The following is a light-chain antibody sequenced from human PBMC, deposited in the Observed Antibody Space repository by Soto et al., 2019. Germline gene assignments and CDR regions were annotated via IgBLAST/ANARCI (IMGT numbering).Light chain of an antibody. J-gene: IGKJ2*03. Sequence: EIVMTQSPATLSVSPGGRATLACRASQSVSNDLAWYQQKPGQAPRLLIYEASTRATGIPARFSGSGSGTEFTLAISSLQSEDFAVYYCHKYNTWAPGSFGEGPKLQMK. CDR2: EAS. CDR3: HKYNTWAPGS. CDR1: QSVSND. V-gene: IGKV3-15*01.